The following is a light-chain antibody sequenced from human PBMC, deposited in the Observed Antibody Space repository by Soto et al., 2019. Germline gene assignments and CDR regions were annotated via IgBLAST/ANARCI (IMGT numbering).Light chain of an antibody. CDR3: AAWDDRLRGYV. Sequence: QSVLTQSASASGTPGQRVTISCSGGTSNIGTNAVYWFQLLPGTAPKLLIYYSNHRPSGISDRFSGSKSGTSASLAISGLRQEDEADYYCAAWDDRLRGYVFATGTKVTVL. CDR1: TSNIGTNA. CDR2: YSN. J-gene: IGLJ1*01. V-gene: IGLV1-47*01.